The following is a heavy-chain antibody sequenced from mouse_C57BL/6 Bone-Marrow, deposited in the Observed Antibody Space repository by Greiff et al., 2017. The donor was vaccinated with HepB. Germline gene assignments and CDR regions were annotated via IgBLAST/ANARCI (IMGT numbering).Heavy chain of an antibody. J-gene: IGHJ4*01. CDR3: ARFLYVHYAMDY. CDR2: INPNNGGT. Sequence: EVQLQQSGPELVKPGASVKMSCKASGYTFTDYNMNWVKQSHGKSLEWIGYINPNNGGTSYNQKFKGKATLTVNKSSSTAYMELRSLTSEDSAVYYCARFLYVHYAMDYWGQGTSVTVSS. D-gene: IGHD1-3*01. CDR1: GYTFTDYN. V-gene: IGHV1-22*01.